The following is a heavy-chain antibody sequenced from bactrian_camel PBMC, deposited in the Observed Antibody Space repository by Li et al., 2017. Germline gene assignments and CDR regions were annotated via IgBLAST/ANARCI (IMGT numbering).Heavy chain of an antibody. J-gene: IGHJ4*01. CDR3: GTVSSGIEPWRCGAWHVEWPYAH. CDR1: GHSRGSNC. CDR2: IRRSGGET. Sequence: HVQLVESGGGSVQAGGSLRLSCVVSGHSRGSNCVGWYRLPPGRAPAEREGIAAIRRSGGETWYAGSVKGRFTISQDNAKNTVYLQMNRLQPADTAMYFCGTVSSGIEPWRCGAWHVEWPYAHWGRGTQVTVS. V-gene: IGHV3S55*01. D-gene: IGHD3*01.